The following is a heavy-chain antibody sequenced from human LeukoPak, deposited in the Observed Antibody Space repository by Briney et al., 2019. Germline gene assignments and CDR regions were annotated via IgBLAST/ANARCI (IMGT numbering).Heavy chain of an antibody. Sequence: PSETLSLTCTVSGGSISSYYWSWIRQPPGKGLEWIGYIYYSGSTYYNPSLKSRVTISVDTSKNQFSLKLSSVTAADTAVYYCARASIAAAGTLFDYWGQGTLVTVSS. J-gene: IGHJ4*02. CDR2: IYYSGST. D-gene: IGHD6-13*01. V-gene: IGHV4-59*08. CDR3: ARASIAAAGTLFDY. CDR1: GGSISSYY.